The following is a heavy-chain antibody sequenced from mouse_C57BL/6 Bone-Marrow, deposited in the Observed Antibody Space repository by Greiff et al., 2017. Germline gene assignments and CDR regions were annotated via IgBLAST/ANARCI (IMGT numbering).Heavy chain of an antibody. Sequence: VMLVESGPGLVQPSQSLSITCTVSGFSLTSYGVHWVRQSPGKGLEWLGVIWSGGSTDYNAAFISRLSISKENSKSQVFFKMNSLQADDTAIYYCARNDGYYNYYAMDYWGQGTSVTVSS. CDR3: ARNDGYYNYYAMDY. CDR2: IWSGGST. D-gene: IGHD2-3*01. CDR1: GFSLTSYG. J-gene: IGHJ4*01. V-gene: IGHV2-2*01.